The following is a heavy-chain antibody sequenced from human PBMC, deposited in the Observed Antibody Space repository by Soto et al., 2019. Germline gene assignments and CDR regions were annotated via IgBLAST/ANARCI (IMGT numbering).Heavy chain of an antibody. D-gene: IGHD3-10*01. CDR3: ARDRITMVRGVMGTHYYYYGMDV. V-gene: IGHV1-69*13. J-gene: IGHJ6*02. Sequence: SVKVSCKASGGTFSSYAISWVRQAPGQGLEWMGGIIPIFGTANYAQKFQGRVTITADESTSTAYMELSSLRSEDTAVYYCARDRITMVRGVMGTHYYYYGMDVWGQGTTVTVSS. CDR2: IIPIFGTA. CDR1: GGTFSSYA.